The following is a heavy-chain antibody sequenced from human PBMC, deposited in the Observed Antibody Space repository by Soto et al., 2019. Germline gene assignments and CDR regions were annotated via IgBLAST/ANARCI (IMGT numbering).Heavy chain of an antibody. CDR3: AKSYGSGSYFKLPFGMDV. J-gene: IGHJ6*02. V-gene: IGHV3-21*04. CDR1: GFTFRSYG. CDR2: ISSSSSSI. D-gene: IGHD3-10*01. Sequence: WGSLGLSCAASGFTFRSYGMNWVRQAPGKGLEWVSAISSSSSSIYYADSVKGRFTISRDNSKNTLYLQMNSLRAEDTAVYYCAKSYGSGSYFKLPFGMDVWGQGTTVTVSS.